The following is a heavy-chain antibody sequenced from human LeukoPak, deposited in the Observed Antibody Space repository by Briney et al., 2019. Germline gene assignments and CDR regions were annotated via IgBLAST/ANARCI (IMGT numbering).Heavy chain of an antibody. J-gene: IGHJ6*04. CDR2: INHSGST. D-gene: IGHD2-15*01. Sequence: SETLSLTCAVYGGSFSGYYWSWIRQPPGKGLEWIGEINHSGSTNYNPSLKSRVTISVDTSKNQFSLKLSSVTAAETAVYFCARRYLGYCSGDSCPLNYYGMDVWGKGTTVTVSS. V-gene: IGHV4-34*01. CDR3: ARRYLGYCSGDSCPLNYYGMDV. CDR1: GGSFSGYY.